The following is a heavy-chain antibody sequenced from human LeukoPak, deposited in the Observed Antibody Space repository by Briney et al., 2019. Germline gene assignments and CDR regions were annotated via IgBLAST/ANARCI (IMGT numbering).Heavy chain of an antibody. V-gene: IGHV1-69*04. CDR2: IIPILGIA. CDR3: AGLYDYRDYGRPDRAWYFDY. D-gene: IGHD4-17*01. CDR1: GYTFTSYG. J-gene: IGHJ4*02. Sequence: SVKVSCKASGYTFTSYGISWVRQAPGQGLEWMGRIIPILGIANYAQKFQGRVTITADKSTSTAYMELSSLRSEDTAVYHCAGLYDYRDYGRPDRAWYFDYWGQGTLVTVSS.